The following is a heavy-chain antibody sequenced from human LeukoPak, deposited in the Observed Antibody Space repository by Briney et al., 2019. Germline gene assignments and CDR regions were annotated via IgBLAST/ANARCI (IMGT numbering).Heavy chain of an antibody. Sequence: SETLSLTCTVSGGSISSYYWSWIRQPPGKGLEWIGYIYYSGSTNYNPSLKSRVTISVDTSKNQFSLKLSSVTAADTAVYYCARANSSGWYGRFDYWGQGTLVTV. CDR1: GGSISSYY. V-gene: IGHV4-59*01. J-gene: IGHJ4*02. CDR3: ARANSSGWYGRFDY. CDR2: IYYSGST. D-gene: IGHD6-19*01.